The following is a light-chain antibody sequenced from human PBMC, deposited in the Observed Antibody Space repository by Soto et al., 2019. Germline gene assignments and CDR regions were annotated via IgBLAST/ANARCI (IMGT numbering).Light chain of an antibody. Sequence: EIVLTQSPGTLSLSPGERATLSCRASQSVTSNYLAWYQQKPGQAPRLLIFGASSRATGIPDKFSGSGSGTDFTLTISRVETDDFAVYYCQRYGGSSWPVGQGTRVEI. J-gene: IGKJ1*01. CDR2: GAS. V-gene: IGKV3-20*01. CDR1: QSVTSNY. CDR3: QRYGGSSWP.